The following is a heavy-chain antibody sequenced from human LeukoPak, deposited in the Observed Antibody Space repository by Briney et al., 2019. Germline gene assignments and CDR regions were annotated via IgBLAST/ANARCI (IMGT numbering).Heavy chain of an antibody. D-gene: IGHD3-3*01. V-gene: IGHV1-18*01. Sequence: ASVKVSCKASGYTFTSYGISWVRQAPGQELEWMGWISAYNGNTNYAQKLQGRVTMTTDTSTSTAYMELRSLRSDDTAVYYCARVRFLEWLHIYWGQGTLVTVSS. CDR3: ARVRFLEWLHIY. CDR2: ISAYNGNT. CDR1: GYTFTSYG. J-gene: IGHJ4*02.